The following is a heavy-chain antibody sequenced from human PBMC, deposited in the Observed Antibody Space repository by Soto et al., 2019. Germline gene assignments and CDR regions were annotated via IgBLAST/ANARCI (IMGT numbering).Heavy chain of an antibody. CDR1: GFSLSTGGVG. CDR2: IYWDDDK. Sequence: QITLKESGPTLVKPTQTLTLTCTFYGFSLSTGGVGVGWIRQPPGKALEWLALIYWDDDKRYSPSLKSRLTVPNDTSKNQVVLTMTNMDPVDTATYYCAHSRCGGDCLRSYSSHYYFGMDVWGQGTTVTVSS. CDR3: AHSRCGGDCLRSYSSHYYFGMDV. V-gene: IGHV2-5*02. D-gene: IGHD2-21*02. J-gene: IGHJ6*02.